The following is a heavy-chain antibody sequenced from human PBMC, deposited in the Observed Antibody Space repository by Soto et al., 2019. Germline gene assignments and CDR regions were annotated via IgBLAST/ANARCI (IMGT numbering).Heavy chain of an antibody. CDR2: INPAGPTT. D-gene: IGHD4-4*01. CDR1: GYTFTCYD. V-gene: IGHV1-46*01. CDR3: ASSYSNYALIDYYYYGMDF. Sequence: ASVKGSCKASGYTFTCYDIHWVRQAPGQGLEWMGIINPAGPTTTYAQKFQGSVTMSRDTSTNTVYMELSSLRSEDTAVYYCASSYSNYALIDYYYYGMDFWGQGTTVTVSS. J-gene: IGHJ6*02.